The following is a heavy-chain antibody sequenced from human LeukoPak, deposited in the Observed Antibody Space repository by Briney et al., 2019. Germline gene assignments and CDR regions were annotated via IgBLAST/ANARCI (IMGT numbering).Heavy chain of an antibody. CDR3: ARGGYDSSGYSPLGDY. J-gene: IGHJ4*02. D-gene: IGHD3-22*01. CDR2: IYYSGST. CDR1: GGSISSSSYY. V-gene: IGHV4-39*07. Sequence: SETLSLTCTVSGGSISSSSYYWGWIRQPPGKGLEWIGSIYYSGSTYYNPSLKSRVTISVDTSKNQFSLKLSSVTAADTAVYYCARGGYDSSGYSPLGDYWGQGTLVTVSS.